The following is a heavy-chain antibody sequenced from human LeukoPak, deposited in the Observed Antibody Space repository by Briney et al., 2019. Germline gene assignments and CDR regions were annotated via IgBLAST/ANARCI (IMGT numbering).Heavy chain of an antibody. CDR3: ARSDWSNWFDP. CDR2: IYMSGNI. CDR1: GGSISSGNYC. J-gene: IGHJ5*02. Sequence: SETLSLTCSVSGGSISSGNYCWSWIRQPAGKGLEWIGHIYMSGNINYNPSLKSRVTISVDTSKNQFSLTLYSVTAADTAVYYCARSDWSNWFDPWGQGTLVTVSS. D-gene: IGHD3-9*01. V-gene: IGHV4-61*09.